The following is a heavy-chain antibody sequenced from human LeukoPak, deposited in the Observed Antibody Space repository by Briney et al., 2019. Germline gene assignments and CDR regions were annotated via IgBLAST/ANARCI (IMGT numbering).Heavy chain of an antibody. J-gene: IGHJ2*01. D-gene: IGHD4-17*01. CDR1: GFTFSSYA. V-gene: IGHV3-30-3*01. CDR3: ARDRGLRGSLGYFDL. Sequence: QTGGSLRLSCAASGFTFSSYAMHWVRQAPGKGLEWVAVISYDGSNKYYADSVKGRFTISRDNSKNTLYLQMNSLRAEDTAVYYCARDRGLRGSLGYFDLWGRGTLVTVSS. CDR2: ISYDGSNK.